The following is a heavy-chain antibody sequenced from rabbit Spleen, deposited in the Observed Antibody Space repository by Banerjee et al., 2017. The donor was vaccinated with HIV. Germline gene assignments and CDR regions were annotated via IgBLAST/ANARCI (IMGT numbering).Heavy chain of an antibody. CDR1: GFSFSSTYY. CDR3: ARDTATSFSSYGMDL. CDR2: IYPGSSGTT. Sequence: EQLVESGGGLVQPAGSLTLTCTASGFSFSSTYYMCWVRQPPGKGLEWIGCIYPGSSGTTYYASWAKGRFTISKTSSTTVTLQMTSLTAADTATYFCARDTATSFSSYGMDLWGPGTLVTVS. J-gene: IGHJ6*01. D-gene: IGHD1-1*01. V-gene: IGHV1S45*01.